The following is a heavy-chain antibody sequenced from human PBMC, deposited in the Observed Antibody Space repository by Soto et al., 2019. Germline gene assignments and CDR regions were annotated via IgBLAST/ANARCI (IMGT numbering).Heavy chain of an antibody. CDR2: ISYDGRKS. D-gene: IGHD3-22*01. Sequence: QVQLVESGGGVVQPGMSLRLSCAASGFTFSSFGMHWVRQAPGKGLEWVTIISYDGRKSYYADSVKGRFTISRDNSKNTLYLQMFSLRVEDTAVYHCAKILYDSYTSPLDYWGQGTLVTFSS. V-gene: IGHV3-30*18. J-gene: IGHJ4*02. CDR3: AKILYDSYTSPLDY. CDR1: GFTFSSFG.